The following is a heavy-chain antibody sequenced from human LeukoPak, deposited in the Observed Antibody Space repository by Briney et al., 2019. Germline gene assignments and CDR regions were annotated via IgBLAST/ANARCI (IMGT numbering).Heavy chain of an antibody. CDR2: IIPILGIA. J-gene: IGHJ4*02. CDR1: GGTFSNYA. V-gene: IGHV1-69*04. Sequence: SVKVSCKASGGTFSNYAINWVRQAPGQGLEWMGRIIPILGIANYAQKFQGRVTITADKSTSTAYMEPSSLRSGDTAVYYCAISRSYGAFYNFDYWGQGTLVTVSS. D-gene: IGHD1-26*01. CDR3: AISRSYGAFYNFDY.